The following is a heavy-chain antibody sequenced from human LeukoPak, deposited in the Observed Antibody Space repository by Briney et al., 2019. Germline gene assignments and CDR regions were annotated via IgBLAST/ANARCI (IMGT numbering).Heavy chain of an antibody. Sequence: GGSLRLSCAASGFTFSSYAMSWVRQAPGKGLEWVSALSGNGGSTYYADSVKGRFTISRDNSKNTLYLQMNSLRAEDTAVYYCAKFPAWGVAAAGTVFDYWGQGTLVTVSS. J-gene: IGHJ4*02. D-gene: IGHD6-13*01. CDR1: GFTFSSYA. CDR3: AKFPAWGVAAAGTVFDY. CDR2: LSGNGGST. V-gene: IGHV3-23*01.